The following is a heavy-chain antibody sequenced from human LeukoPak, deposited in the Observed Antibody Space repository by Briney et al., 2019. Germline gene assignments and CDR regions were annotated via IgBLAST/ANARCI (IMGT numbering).Heavy chain of an antibody. CDR2: ISSSGRTI. D-gene: IGHD4-23*01. Sequence: PGGSLRLSCAASGFTFRSFEMNWVPQAPGKGREWVSYISSSGRTIYYADSVKGRFIISRDNAKNSLYLQMNSLRVEDTAVYYCARVYGGNPDYWGQGTLVTVSS. CDR3: ARVYGGNPDY. J-gene: IGHJ4*02. V-gene: IGHV3-48*03. CDR1: GFTFRSFE.